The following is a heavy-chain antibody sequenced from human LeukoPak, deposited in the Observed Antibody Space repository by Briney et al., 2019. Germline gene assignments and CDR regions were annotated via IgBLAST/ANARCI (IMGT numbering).Heavy chain of an antibody. CDR1: GFTFSSYG. D-gene: IGHD3-3*01. V-gene: IGHV3-30*02. Sequence: GGSLRLSCAASGFTFSSYGMHWVRQAPGKGLEWVAFIRYDGSNKYYADSVKGRFTISRDNSKNTLYLQMNSLRAEDTAVYYCAKPKERFLEVYYYYGMDVWGQGTTVTVSS. CDR3: AKPKERFLEVYYYYGMDV. J-gene: IGHJ6*02. CDR2: IRYDGSNK.